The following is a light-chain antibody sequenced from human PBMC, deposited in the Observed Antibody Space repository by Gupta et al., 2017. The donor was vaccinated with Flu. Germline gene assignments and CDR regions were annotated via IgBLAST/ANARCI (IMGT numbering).Light chain of an antibody. CDR3: QVWDSSSVNYV. Sequence: SYVLTQPPSVSVAPGQTARISCGGNNIGSKNVHWYQQKPGQAPVLVVYDDSERPSGIPERFSGSNSGNTATLTISRVEAGDEADYYCQVWDSSSVNYVFGAGTKVTVL. CDR2: DDS. V-gene: IGLV3-21*02. CDR1: NIGSKN. J-gene: IGLJ1*01.